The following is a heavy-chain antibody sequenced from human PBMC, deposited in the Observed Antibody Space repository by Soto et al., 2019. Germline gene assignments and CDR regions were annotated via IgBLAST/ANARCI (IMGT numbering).Heavy chain of an antibody. V-gene: IGHV3-23*01. CDR2: ISGSGGST. CDR1: GFTFRNYA. J-gene: IGHJ4*02. D-gene: IGHD3-10*01. Sequence: GGSLRLSCAASGFTFRNYAMTWVTVSSGKGLEWVSAISGSGGSTYYADSVKGRFTISRDNSKNTLYLQMNSLRAEDTAVYYCATESVRGPVPSDWGQGTLVTVSS. CDR3: ATESVRGPVPSD.